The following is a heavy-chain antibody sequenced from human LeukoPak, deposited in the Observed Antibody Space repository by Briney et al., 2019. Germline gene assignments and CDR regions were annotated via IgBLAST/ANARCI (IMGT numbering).Heavy chain of an antibody. CDR2: ISSSSSYI. CDR3: TKTTVTFYYYYYMDV. Sequence: GGSLRLSCAASGFTFSSYSMNWVRQAPGKGLEWVSSISSSSSYIYYADSVKGRFTISRDNAKNSLYLQMNSLRAEDTAVYYCTKTTVTFYYYYYMDVWGKGTTVTVSS. J-gene: IGHJ6*03. V-gene: IGHV3-21*01. D-gene: IGHD4-17*01. CDR1: GFTFSSYS.